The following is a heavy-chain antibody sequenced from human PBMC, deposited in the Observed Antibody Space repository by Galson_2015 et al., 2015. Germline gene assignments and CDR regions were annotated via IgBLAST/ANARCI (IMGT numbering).Heavy chain of an antibody. Sequence: PALVKPTQTLTLTCTFSGFSLNTVGVGVGWIRQPPGKALEWLAFIYWDGDQRYSPSLKTRLTITKDTSTNQVVLTMSNMDPVDTGTYYGARSVPATPVLGALDIWGQGTVVTVS. CDR3: ARSVPATPVLGALDI. CDR2: IYWDGDQ. D-gene: IGHD1-26*01. J-gene: IGHJ3*02. V-gene: IGHV2-5*02. CDR1: GFSLNTVGVG.